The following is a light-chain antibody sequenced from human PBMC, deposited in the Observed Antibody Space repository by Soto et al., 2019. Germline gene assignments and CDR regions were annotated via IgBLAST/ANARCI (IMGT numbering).Light chain of an antibody. CDR2: EVS. V-gene: IGLV2-14*01. Sequence: QSALTQPASVSGSPGQSITISCTGTSSDVGRYNYVSWYQQHPGKATKLIIYEVSNRPSGVSNRFSGSKSDNTASLIISGLQAEDEADYYCSSLRSNRGVFGTGTKLTVL. CDR3: SSLRSNRGV. J-gene: IGLJ1*01. CDR1: SSDVGRYNY.